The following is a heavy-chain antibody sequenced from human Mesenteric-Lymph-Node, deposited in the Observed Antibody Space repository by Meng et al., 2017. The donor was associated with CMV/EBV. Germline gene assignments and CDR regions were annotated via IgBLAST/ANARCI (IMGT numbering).Heavy chain of an antibody. CDR2: IYYTGST. CDR1: GASISTGNLF. CDR3: ARAPPGEFFNY. J-gene: IGHJ4*02. Sequence: CTGSGASISTGNLFWSWIRQPPGKGLEWIGNIYYTGSTYYNPSLGSRVTISVDPSKNHFSLRLTSVTAADTAVYYCARAPPGEFFNYWGQGALVTVS. D-gene: IGHD3-10*01. V-gene: IGHV4-30-4*08.